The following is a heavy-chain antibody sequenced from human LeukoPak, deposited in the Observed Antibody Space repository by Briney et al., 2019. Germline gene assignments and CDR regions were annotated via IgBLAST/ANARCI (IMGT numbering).Heavy chain of an antibody. J-gene: IGHJ5*02. CDR3: ARPWGGGIAALWFDP. CDR2: INPNSGGT. D-gene: IGHD6-6*01. CDR1: GYTFTGYY. V-gene: IGHV1-2*02. Sequence: AASVKVSCKASGYTFTGYYMHWVRQAPGQGLEWMGWINPNSGGTNYAQKFQGRVTMTRDTSISTAYMELSRLRSDDTAVYYCARPWGGGIAALWFDPWGQGTLVTVSS.